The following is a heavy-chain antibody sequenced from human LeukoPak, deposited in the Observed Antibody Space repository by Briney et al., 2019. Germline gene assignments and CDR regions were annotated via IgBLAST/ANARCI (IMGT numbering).Heavy chain of an antibody. CDR1: GGSINSSY. CDR3: ARHRAPGTRHAFDI. CDR2: IYYSGNT. V-gene: IGHV4-59*08. D-gene: IGHD1-1*01. J-gene: IGHJ3*02. Sequence: SETLSLTCTVSGGSINSSYWSWIRQPPGKGLEWIGYIYYSGNTNYTPSLKSRVAISVDTSNNQLSLKLSSVTAADTAVYYCARHRAPGTRHAFDIWGQGIMVTVSS.